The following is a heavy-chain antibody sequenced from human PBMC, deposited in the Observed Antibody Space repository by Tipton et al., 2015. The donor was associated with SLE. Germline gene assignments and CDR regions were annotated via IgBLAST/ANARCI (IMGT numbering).Heavy chain of an antibody. CDR1: GGSITTDY. CDR2: IYSSGST. D-gene: IGHD5-18*01. Sequence: PGLVKPSETLSLTCTVSGGSITTDYWTWIRQPPGKGLEWIGYIYSSGSTNYNPSLKSRLTISVDTSKNQFSLKLTSVTATDTAVYYCARFSVGYSYGSLWGQGTLVTVSS. CDR3: ARFSVGYSYGSL. J-gene: IGHJ4*02. V-gene: IGHV4-4*08.